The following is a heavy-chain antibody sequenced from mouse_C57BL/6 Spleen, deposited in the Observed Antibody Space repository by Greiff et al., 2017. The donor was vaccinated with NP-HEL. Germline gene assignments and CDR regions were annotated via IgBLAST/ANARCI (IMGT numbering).Heavy chain of an antibody. J-gene: IGHJ1*03. V-gene: IGHV14-3*01. CDR2: IDPANGNT. Sequence: VQLQQSVAELVRPGASVKLSCTASGFNIKNTYMHWVKQRPEQGLEWIGRIDPANGNTKYAPKFQGKATITADTTSNTAYLQLSSLTSEDTASYYCAAPRAVVATWDFDVWGTGTTVTVSS. CDR3: AAPRAVVATWDFDV. CDR1: GFNIKNTY. D-gene: IGHD1-1*01.